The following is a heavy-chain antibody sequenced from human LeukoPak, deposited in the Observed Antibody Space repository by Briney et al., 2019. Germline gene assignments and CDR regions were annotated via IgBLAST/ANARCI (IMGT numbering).Heavy chain of an antibody. CDR2: VDYTPKT. CDR1: GGSITSRDYY. CDR3: ARDVLWYASSRYFFDY. J-gene: IGHJ4*02. V-gene: IGHV4-39*02. Sequence: SETLSLTCTVSGGSITSRDYYWPWIRRPPGEGLQWIESVDYTPKTFYSLSLKSQVTIPVDTSTTHFPLKLRSVPAADTAVYYCARDVLWYASSRYFFDYWGQGSLVTVSS. D-gene: IGHD3-9*01.